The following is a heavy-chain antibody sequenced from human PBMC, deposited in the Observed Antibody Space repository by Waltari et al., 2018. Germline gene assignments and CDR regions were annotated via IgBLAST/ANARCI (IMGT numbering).Heavy chain of an antibody. V-gene: IGHV4-4*02. CDR3: ARDRGRGLYLDS. CDR1: VDSVTSSYL. J-gene: IGHJ4*02. Sequence: QLQLQESSPGLVKPSGTLSLTCAVPVDSVTSSYLCNWVRQPPGKGLEWIEQVHGSGRTNYNPSFASRVTVSLDTSNNQVSLKVTSATAADTAVYYCARDRGRGLYLDSWGPGTLVTVSP. CDR2: VHGSGRT. D-gene: IGHD2-15*01.